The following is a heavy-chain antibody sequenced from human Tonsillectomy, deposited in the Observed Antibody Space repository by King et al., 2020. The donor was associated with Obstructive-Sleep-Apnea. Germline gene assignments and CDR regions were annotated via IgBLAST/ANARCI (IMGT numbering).Heavy chain of an antibody. J-gene: IGHJ4*02. D-gene: IGHD3-10*01. Sequence: VQLVESGGVVVQPGGSLRLSCAASGFTFDDYAMHWVRQAPGKGLEWGSHISWDGGSTYYADSVKGRFTISRDNSKHSLYLQMNSLRPEDTALYYCAKHSDPYYFGSGSPEYWGQGTLVTVSS. CDR2: ISWDGGST. V-gene: IGHV3-43D*03. CDR3: AKHSDPYYFGSGSPEY. CDR1: GFTFDDYA.